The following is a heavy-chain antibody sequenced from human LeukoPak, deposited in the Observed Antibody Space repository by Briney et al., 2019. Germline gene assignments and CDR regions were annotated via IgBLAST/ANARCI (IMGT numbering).Heavy chain of an antibody. CDR3: ARAGGFFSPFGY. Sequence: SQTLSLTCTVSGGSISSGGYYWSWIRQHPGKGLEWIGYIYYSGSTYYDPSLKSRVTISVDTSKNQFSLKLSSVTAADTAVYYCARAGGFFSPFGYWGQGTLVTVSS. CDR2: IYYSGST. D-gene: IGHD3-3*01. J-gene: IGHJ4*02. V-gene: IGHV4-31*03. CDR1: GGSISSGGYY.